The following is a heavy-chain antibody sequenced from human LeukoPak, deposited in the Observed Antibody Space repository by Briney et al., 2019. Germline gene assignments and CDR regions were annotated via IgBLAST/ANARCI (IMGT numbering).Heavy chain of an antibody. J-gene: IGHJ4*02. CDR2: VHYSGTA. CDR1: GDSIGGGNHY. Sequence: SETLSLTCTVSGDSIGGGNHYWSWIRQPPGKGLEWIGYVHYSGTAYYNPSLRSRVSVSVDTSKNQFSLKLSSVSAADTALYYCARTYCSAGTCFGGFDYWGQGTLVSVSS. CDR3: ARTYCSAGTCFGGFDY. V-gene: IGHV4-30-4*01. D-gene: IGHD2-15*01.